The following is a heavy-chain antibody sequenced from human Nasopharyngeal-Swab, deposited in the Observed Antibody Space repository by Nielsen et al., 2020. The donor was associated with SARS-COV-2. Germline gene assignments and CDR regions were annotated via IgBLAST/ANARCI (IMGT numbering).Heavy chain of an antibody. CDR2: IKNDGSGT. Sequence: GGSLRLSCVATGFTFSIYWIHWVRQVPGKGLAWVSRIKNDGSGTVYADAVEGRFTISRDNSKNTLYLQMNSLRVEDTAVYFCARDFGYCRGGACTYFGMGVWGQGTTVTVSS. J-gene: IGHJ6*02. D-gene: IGHD2-15*01. CDR3: ARDFGYCRGGACTYFGMGV. V-gene: IGHV3-74*01. CDR1: GFTFSIYW.